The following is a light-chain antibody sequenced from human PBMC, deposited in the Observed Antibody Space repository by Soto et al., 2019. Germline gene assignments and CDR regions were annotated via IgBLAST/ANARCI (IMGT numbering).Light chain of an antibody. CDR1: SSNIGSNS. CDR2: SNN. V-gene: IGLV1-44*01. CDR3: AAWDDSLNGDV. J-gene: IGLJ1*01. Sequence: QSVLTQPPSASGTPGQTVTISCSGSSSNIGSNSVNWYQHLPGMAPKLLIYSNNQRPSGVPDRFSGSKSGTSASLAISWLQSEDEADYYCAAWDDSLNGDVFGPGTKLTVL.